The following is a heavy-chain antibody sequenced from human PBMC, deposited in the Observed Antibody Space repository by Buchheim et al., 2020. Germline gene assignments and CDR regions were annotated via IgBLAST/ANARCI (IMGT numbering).Heavy chain of an antibody. CDR3: ARDLADYYDSSGYSRLYYYYGMDV. CDR2: ISYDGSNK. V-gene: IGHV3-30-3*01. CDR1: GFTFSSYA. D-gene: IGHD3-22*01. Sequence: QVQLVESGGGVVQPGRSLRLSCAASGFTFSSYAMHWVRQAPGKGLEWVAVISYDGSNKYYADSVKGRFTIYRDNSKNTLYLQMNSLRAEDTAVYYCARDLADYYDSSGYSRLYYYYGMDVWGQGTT. J-gene: IGHJ6*02.